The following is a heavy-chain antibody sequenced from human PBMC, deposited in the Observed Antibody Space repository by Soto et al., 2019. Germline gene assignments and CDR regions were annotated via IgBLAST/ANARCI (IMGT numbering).Heavy chain of an antibody. CDR3: ATLPREGAMEYFDY. J-gene: IGHJ4*02. V-gene: IGHV1-24*01. CDR2: FDPEDGET. D-gene: IGHD5-18*01. CDR1: GYTLTELS. Sequence: QVQLVQSGAEVKKPGASVKVSCKVSGYTLTELSMHRVRQAPGKGLEWMGGFDPEDGETIYAQKFQGRVTMTEDTSTDTAYREMSSLRDEDTAVYYWATLPREGAMEYFDYWGQGTLVTV.